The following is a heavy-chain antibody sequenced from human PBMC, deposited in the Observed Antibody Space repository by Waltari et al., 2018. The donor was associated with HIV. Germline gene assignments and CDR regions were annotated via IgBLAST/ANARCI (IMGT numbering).Heavy chain of an antibody. CDR1: GFAFSNYG. D-gene: IGHD4-17*01. Sequence: QVQLVESGGGVVQPGWSLRLSCEASGFAFSNYGIHWLRQAPGKGLEWVEIISFDGKNKFYADSVKGRFTVSRDNSKNTLYLHMESLRGEDTAVYYCAKGGYDYGDYSYFDYWGQGTLVTVSA. V-gene: IGHV3-30*18. CDR3: AKGGYDYGDYSYFDY. CDR2: ISFDGKNK. J-gene: IGHJ4*02.